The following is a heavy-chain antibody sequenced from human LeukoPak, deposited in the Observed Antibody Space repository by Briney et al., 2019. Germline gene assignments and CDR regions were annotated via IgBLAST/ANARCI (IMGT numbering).Heavy chain of an antibody. D-gene: IGHD2-21*01. CDR1: GYTFTDYF. J-gene: IGHJ4*02. V-gene: IGHV1-2*06. CDR2: IDPNSGGT. Sequence: ASVKASCKTSGYTFTDYFMHWVRQAPGQGLEWLGRIDPNSGGTNYPQKFQGTVTMTRDTSISTVYMELSRLRSDDTAMYYCARDHRGGDSCLGYWGQGTLVTVSS. CDR3: ARDHRGGDSCLGY.